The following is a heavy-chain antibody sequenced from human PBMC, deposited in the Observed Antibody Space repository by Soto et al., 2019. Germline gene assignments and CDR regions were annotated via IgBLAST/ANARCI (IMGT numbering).Heavy chain of an antibody. Sequence: SPVKGYCKGAVDALSIYAISWGRQPPGQGLEWMGGIIPIFGTANYAQKFQGRVTITADESTSTAYMELSSLRSEDTAVYYRAREGNSRKGFGFWGQGTLVTVPS. D-gene: IGHD4-4*01. CDR2: IIPIFGTA. J-gene: IGHJ4*02. V-gene: IGHV1-69*13. CDR3: AREGNSRKGFGF. CDR1: VDALSIYA.